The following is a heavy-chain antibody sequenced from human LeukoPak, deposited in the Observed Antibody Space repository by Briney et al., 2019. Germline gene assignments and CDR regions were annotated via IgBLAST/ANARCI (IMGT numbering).Heavy chain of an antibody. CDR2: IYSGGST. V-gene: IGHV3-66*01. J-gene: IGHJ4*02. D-gene: IGHD2-2*01. Sequence: PGGSLRLSCAASGFTFSSYAMSWVRQAPGKGLEWVSVIYSGGSTYYADSVKGRFTISRDNSKNTLYLQMNSLRAEDTAVYYCASYPGIVGYDDYWGQGTLVTVSS. CDR3: ASYPGIVGYDDY. CDR1: GFTFSSYA.